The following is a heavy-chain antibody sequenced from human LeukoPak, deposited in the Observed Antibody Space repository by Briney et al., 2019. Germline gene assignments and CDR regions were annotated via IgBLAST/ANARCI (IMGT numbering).Heavy chain of an antibody. D-gene: IGHD6-6*01. CDR2: INPTGGST. CDR1: GYTFPSYF. J-gene: IGHJ4*02. Sequence: ASVKVSCKASGYTFPSYFMHWVRQAPGQGLEWMGIINPTGGSTTYAQKFQGRVTMTRDTSTSTVYMELSSLRSDDTAVYYCARTAARRFDYWGQETLVTVSS. CDR3: ARTAARRFDY. V-gene: IGHV1-46*01.